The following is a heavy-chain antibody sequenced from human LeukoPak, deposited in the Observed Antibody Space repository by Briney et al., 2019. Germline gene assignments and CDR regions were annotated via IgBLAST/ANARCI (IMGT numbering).Heavy chain of an antibody. CDR3: AKDPPSITMVRGVISSNTYGMDV. Sequence: GGSLRLSCAVSGITLSNYGMSWVRQAPGKGLEWVSGNSGTGGSTYYAASVKGRFTISRDNSKNTLYLQMNSLRAEDTAVYYCAKDPPSITMVRGVISSNTYGMDVWGQGTTVTVSS. CDR2: NSGTGGST. D-gene: IGHD3-10*01. J-gene: IGHJ6*02. V-gene: IGHV3-23*01. CDR1: GITLSNYG.